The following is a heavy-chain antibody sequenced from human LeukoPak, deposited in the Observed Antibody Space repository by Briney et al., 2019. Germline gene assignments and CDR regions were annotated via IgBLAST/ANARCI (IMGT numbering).Heavy chain of an antibody. V-gene: IGHV1-18*01. D-gene: IGHD3-3*01. J-gene: IGHJ4*02. CDR3: ARGMTIFGVPSIDY. Sequence: ASVKVSCTASGYTFTSYGISWVRQAPGQELEWMGWISAYNGNTNYAQKLQGRVTMTTDTSTSTAYMELRSLRSDDTAVYYCARGMTIFGVPSIDYWGQGTLVTVSS. CDR2: ISAYNGNT. CDR1: GYTFTSYG.